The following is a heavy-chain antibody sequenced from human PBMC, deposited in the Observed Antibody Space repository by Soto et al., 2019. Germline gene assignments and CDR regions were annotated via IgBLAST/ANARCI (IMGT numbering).Heavy chain of an antibody. J-gene: IGHJ3*02. CDR2: IYYSGST. V-gene: IGHV4-39*01. Sequence: QLQLQESGPGLVKPSETLSLTCTVSGGSISSSSYYWGWIRQPPGKGLEWIGSIYYSGSTYYNPSLKSRVTISVDTSKNQFSLKLSSVTAADTAVYYCARQARADHDAFDIWGQGTMVTVSS. CDR3: ARQARADHDAFDI. CDR1: GGSISSSSYY.